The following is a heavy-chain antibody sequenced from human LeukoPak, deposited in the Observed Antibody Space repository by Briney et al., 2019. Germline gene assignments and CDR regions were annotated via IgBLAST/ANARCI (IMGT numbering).Heavy chain of an antibody. D-gene: IGHD5-12*01. Sequence: ASVTVSCKASGYTFTGYYMHWVRQAPGQGLEWMGWINPNSGGTNYAQKFQGRVTMTRDTSISTAYMELSRLRSYDTAVYYCARGFDSGYDLFDYWGQGTLVTVSS. J-gene: IGHJ4*02. CDR3: ARGFDSGYDLFDY. CDR2: INPNSGGT. CDR1: GYTFTGYY. V-gene: IGHV1-2*02.